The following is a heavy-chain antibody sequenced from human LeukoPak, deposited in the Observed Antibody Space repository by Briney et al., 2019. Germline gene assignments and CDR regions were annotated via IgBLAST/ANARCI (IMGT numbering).Heavy chain of an antibody. V-gene: IGHV3-53*01. CDR3: AKDDNKYFYDSSGYYQYYFDY. D-gene: IGHD3-22*01. Sequence: GGSLRLSCAASGFTVSSNYMSWVRQVPGKGLEWVSVIYSGGSTYYADSVKGRFTISRDNSKNTLYLQMNSLRAEDTAVYYCAKDDNKYFYDSSGYYQYYFDYWGQGTLVTVSS. CDR1: GFTVSSNY. J-gene: IGHJ4*02. CDR2: IYSGGST.